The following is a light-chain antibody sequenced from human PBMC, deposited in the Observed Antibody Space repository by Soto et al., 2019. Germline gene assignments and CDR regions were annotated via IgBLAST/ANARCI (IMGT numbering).Light chain of an antibody. CDR1: QSVSSSY. CDR3: QQRSRWPIT. J-gene: IGKJ5*01. Sequence: EMVLAHSPGTLSLSPVERAAVACSASQSVSSSYLAWYQQKPGQAPRLLIYDASNRATGIPARFSGSGSGTDFTLTISSLEPEDFAVYYCQQRSRWPITFGQGHDWRL. V-gene: IGKV3D-20*02. CDR2: DAS.